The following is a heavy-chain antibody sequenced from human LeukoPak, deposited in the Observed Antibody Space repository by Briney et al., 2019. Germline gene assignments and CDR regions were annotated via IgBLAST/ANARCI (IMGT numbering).Heavy chain of an antibody. CDR2: ISGGSETT. J-gene: IGHJ4*02. D-gene: IGHD4-17*01. CDR1: GFTFNNYA. V-gene: IGHV3-23*01. CDR3: ARDYADYVGYFFFDY. Sequence: GGSLRLSCAASGFTFNNYAMNWVRQAPGKGLEWVSSISGGSETTYYADSAKGRFTISRDNSQNTLYLQMNSLRAEDTAVYYCARDYADYVGYFFFDYWGQGTLVTVSS.